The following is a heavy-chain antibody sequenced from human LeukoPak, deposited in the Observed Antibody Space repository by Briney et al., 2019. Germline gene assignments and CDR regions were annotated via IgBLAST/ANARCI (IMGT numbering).Heavy chain of an antibody. CDR2: INPNSGGT. CDR3: ARDRDDSSGYYRETLFDY. J-gene: IGHJ4*02. V-gene: IGHV1-2*02. Sequence: ASVKVSCKASGFTFTGYYMHWVRQAPGQGLEWMGWINPNSGGTNYAQKFQGRVTMTRDTSISTAYMELSRLRSDDTAVYYCARDRDDSSGYYRETLFDYWGEGTLVTVSS. CDR1: GFTFTGYY. D-gene: IGHD3-22*01.